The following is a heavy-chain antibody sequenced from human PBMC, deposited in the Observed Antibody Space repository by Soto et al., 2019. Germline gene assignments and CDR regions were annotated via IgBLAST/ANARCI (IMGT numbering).Heavy chain of an antibody. CDR1: GGSISSGDYY. J-gene: IGHJ6*02. D-gene: IGHD4-17*01. V-gene: IGHV4-30-4*01. CDR2: IYYSGST. CDR3: AGDYGAPPRYYCGMDV. Sequence: QVQLQESGPGLVKPSQTLSLTCTVSGGSISSGDYYWSWIRQPPGKGLEWIGYIYYSGSTYYNPSLQSRVTISXXTXKXXLALKLSSVTAAATAAYYCAGDYGAPPRYYCGMDVWGQGTTVTVS.